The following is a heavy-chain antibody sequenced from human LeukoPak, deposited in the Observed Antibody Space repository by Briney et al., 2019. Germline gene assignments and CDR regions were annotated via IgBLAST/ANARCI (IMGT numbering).Heavy chain of an antibody. V-gene: IGHV4-59*01. CDR3: ARSRRDGYNYYFDY. CDR2: IYYSGST. D-gene: IGHD5-24*01. Sequence: SESLSLTCTVSGSSISSYYWSWIRQPPGKGLEWIGYIYYSGSTNYNPSLKSRVTISVDTSKNQFSLKLSSVTAADTAVYYCARSRRDGYNYYFDYWGQGTLVTVSP. J-gene: IGHJ4*02. CDR1: GSSISSYY.